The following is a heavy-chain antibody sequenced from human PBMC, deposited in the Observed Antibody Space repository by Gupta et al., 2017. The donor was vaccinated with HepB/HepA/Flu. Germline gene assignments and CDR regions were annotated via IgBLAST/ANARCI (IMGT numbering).Heavy chain of an antibody. V-gene: IGHV3-23*01. CDR3: AKERTIFGVVIGFDY. J-gene: IGHJ4*02. Sequence: EVQLLESGGGLVQPGGSLRLSCAASRFTFSSYAMSWVRQAPGKGLEWVSAISGSGGNTYYTDSVKGRFTISRDNSKNTLYLQMNSLRAEDTAVYYCAKERTIFGVVIGFDYWGQGTLVTVSS. CDR2: ISGSGGNT. D-gene: IGHD3-3*01. CDR1: RFTFSSYA.